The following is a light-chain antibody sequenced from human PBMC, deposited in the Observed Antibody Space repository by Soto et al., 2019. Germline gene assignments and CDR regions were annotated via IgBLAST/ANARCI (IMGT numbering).Light chain of an antibody. Sequence: QSALTQPACVSGSPGQSITISCTGTSSDVGGYNYVSWYQQHPGKAPKLMIYDVSIRPSGVSNRFSGSKSGNTASLTISGLQAEDEADYYCSSYTSSSTLKVFGGGTKLTVL. J-gene: IGLJ2*01. CDR3: SSYTSSSTLKV. V-gene: IGLV2-14*03. CDR2: DVS. CDR1: SSDVGGYNY.